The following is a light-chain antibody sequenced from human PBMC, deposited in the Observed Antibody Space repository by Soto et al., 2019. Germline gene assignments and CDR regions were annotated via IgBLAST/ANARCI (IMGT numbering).Light chain of an antibody. CDR3: CSYAGSYTSYVV. CDR2: DVS. J-gene: IGLJ2*01. CDR1: SSDVGGYNS. Sequence: QSVLTQPRSVSGSPGQSVTISCTGTSSDVGGYNSVSWYQQHPGKAPKLIIYDVSKRPSGVPDRFSGSKSGNTASLTISGLQAEDEADYYCCSYAGSYTSYVVFGGGTKLTVL. V-gene: IGLV2-11*01.